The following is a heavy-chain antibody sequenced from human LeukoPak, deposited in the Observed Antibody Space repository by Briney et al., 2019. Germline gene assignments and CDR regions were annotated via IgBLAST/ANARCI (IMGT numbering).Heavy chain of an antibody. CDR2: ISSSSSYI. Sequence: PGGSLRLSCAASGFTFSSYSMNWVRQAPGKGLEWVSSISSSSSYIYYADSVKGRFTISRDNAKNSLYLQMNSLRAEDTAVYYCARDRSRGYSGYDYGPSGYMDVWGKGTTVTISS. CDR1: GFTFSSYS. CDR3: ARDRSRGYSGYDYGPSGYMDV. D-gene: IGHD5-12*01. J-gene: IGHJ6*03. V-gene: IGHV3-21*01.